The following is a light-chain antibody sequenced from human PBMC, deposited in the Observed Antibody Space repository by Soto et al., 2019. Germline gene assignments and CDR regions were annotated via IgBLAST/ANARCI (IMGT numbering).Light chain of an antibody. V-gene: IGKV1-5*01. Sequence: DIQMTQSPSTLSASLGDRVTITCRASQSISSWLAWYLLKPGKAPKLLIYDASSLESGVPSRFSGSGYGTEFTLTISRLQPDDFATYCCKQYKRYSPTCTFGQGTKVEIK. CDR3: KQYKRYSPTCT. CDR1: QSISSW. J-gene: IGKJ1*01. CDR2: DAS.